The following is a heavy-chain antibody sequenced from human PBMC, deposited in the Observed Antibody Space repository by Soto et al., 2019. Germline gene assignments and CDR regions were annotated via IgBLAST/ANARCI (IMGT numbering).Heavy chain of an antibody. CDR3: ARDAEDSSSWYYGMDV. Sequence: GGSLRLSCAASGFTFSSYSMNWVRQAPGKWLEWVSSISSSSSYIYYADSVKGRFTIARYNAKNSLYRQMNSLRAEDKAEYYCARDAEDSSSWYYGMDVWGQGXTVTV. V-gene: IGHV3-21*01. CDR2: ISSSSSYI. D-gene: IGHD6-13*01. CDR1: GFTFSSYS. J-gene: IGHJ6*02.